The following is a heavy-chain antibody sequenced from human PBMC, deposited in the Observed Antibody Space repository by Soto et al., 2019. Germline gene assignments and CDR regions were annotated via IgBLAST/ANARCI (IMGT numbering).Heavy chain of an antibody. V-gene: IGHV3-15*01. CDR3: TTANTEVYS. Sequence: PGGPLRLSCAASGPIFCDVWMTWVRQAPGKGLEWVGRIKTKPDDGTIDYAAPVRGRFTISRDDSKNTLYLQMTSLTPDDTGVYYSTTANTEVYSWGLRAVVTVSS. CDR1: GPIFCDVW. J-gene: IGHJ5*01. CDR2: IKTKPDDGTI.